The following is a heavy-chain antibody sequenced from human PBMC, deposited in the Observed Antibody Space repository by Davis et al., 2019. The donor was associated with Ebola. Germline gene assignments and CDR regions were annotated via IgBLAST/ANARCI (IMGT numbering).Heavy chain of an antibody. Sequence: GSLRLSCAASGFTFSSYWMSWVRQAPGKGLEWIGSIYYSGSTYYNPSLKSRVTISVDTSKIQFSLKLSSVTAADTAVYYCARHGYWSRLQYYAFDIWGQGTMVTVSS. J-gene: IGHJ3*02. CDR1: GFTFSSYW. D-gene: IGHD4-11*01. CDR3: ARHGYWSRLQYYAFDI. CDR2: IYYSGST. V-gene: IGHV4-39*01.